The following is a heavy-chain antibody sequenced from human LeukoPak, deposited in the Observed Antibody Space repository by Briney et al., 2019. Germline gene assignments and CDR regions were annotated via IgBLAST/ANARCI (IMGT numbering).Heavy chain of an antibody. CDR1: GDSFNTHA. J-gene: IGHJ1*01. CDR2: IIPILGIA. Sequence: ASVKVSCKASGDSFNTHAISWMRQAPGQGLEWMGRIIPILGIADSAQKFQGRVTITADKSTSTVFMEVNSLRSEDTAVYYCAGQVVSAAMYFQHWGQGTLVTVSS. D-gene: IGHD2-2*01. CDR3: AGQVVSAAMYFQH. V-gene: IGHV1-69*04.